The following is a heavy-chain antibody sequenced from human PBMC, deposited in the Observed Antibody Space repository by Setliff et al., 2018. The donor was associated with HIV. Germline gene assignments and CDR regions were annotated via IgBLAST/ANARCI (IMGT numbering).Heavy chain of an antibody. V-gene: IGHV4-34*01. J-gene: IGHJ4*02. CDR1: GGSLSGYY. CDR2: INHSGST. CDR3: ARVYSRSWFFFDH. Sequence: PSETLSLTCAVYGGSLSGYYWSWIRQPPGKGLEWFGEINHSGSTNYNPSLKSRVTISVDTSKNQFSLKLSSATAADTAVYYCARVYSRSWFFFDHWGQGILVTVSS. D-gene: IGHD6-13*01.